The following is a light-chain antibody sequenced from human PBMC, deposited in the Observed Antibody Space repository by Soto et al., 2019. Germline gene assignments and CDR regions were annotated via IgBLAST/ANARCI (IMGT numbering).Light chain of an antibody. Sequence: DIQMTQSPSSVSASVGDGVTITCRASQGISNWLAWYQQKPGKAPKLLIFSASRLQSGVPSRFSGSGSETDFTLTISSLQPEDFAAYYCQQTNSFPYTFGQGTKLEIK. CDR2: SAS. CDR1: QGISNW. J-gene: IGKJ2*01. CDR3: QQTNSFPYT. V-gene: IGKV1-12*01.